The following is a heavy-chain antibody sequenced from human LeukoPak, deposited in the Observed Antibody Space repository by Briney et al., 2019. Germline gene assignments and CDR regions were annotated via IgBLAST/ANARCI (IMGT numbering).Heavy chain of an antibody. CDR3: ARDRLQGFVVVPAAEPFDY. V-gene: IGHV1-69*13. J-gene: IGHJ4*02. CDR1: GGTFSSYA. CDR2: IIPIFGTA. Sequence: ASVKVSCKASGGTFSSYAISWVRQAPGQGLEWMGGIIPIFGTANYAQKFQGRVTITADESTSTAYMELSSLRSEDTAVYYCARDRLQGFVVVPAAEPFDYWGQGTLVTVSS. D-gene: IGHD2-2*01.